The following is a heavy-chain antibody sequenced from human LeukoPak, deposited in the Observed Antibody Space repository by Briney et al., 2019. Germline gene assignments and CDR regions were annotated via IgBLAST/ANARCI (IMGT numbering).Heavy chain of an antibody. Sequence: ASVKVSCKASGYTFTGYYMHWVRQAPGQGLEWMGWINPNSGCTNYAQKFQGRVTMTRDTSISTAYMELSRLRSDDTAVYYCARTLSYRNWFDPWGQGTLVTVSS. CDR1: GYTFTGYY. CDR3: ARTLSYRNWFDP. V-gene: IGHV1-2*02. D-gene: IGHD3-16*02. J-gene: IGHJ5*02. CDR2: INPNSGCT.